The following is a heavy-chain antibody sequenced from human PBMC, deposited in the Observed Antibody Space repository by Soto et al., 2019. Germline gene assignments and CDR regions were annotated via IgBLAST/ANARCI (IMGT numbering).Heavy chain of an antibody. CDR2: INHSGSN. V-gene: IGHV4-34*01. CDR3: ARARGIAARRGSFDY. J-gene: IGHJ4*02. CDR1: GGSFSGYY. D-gene: IGHD6-6*01. Sequence: SETLSLTCAVYGGSFSGYYWSWIRQPPGKGLEWIGEINHSGSNNYNPSLKSRVTISVDTSKNQFSLKLSSVTAADTAVYYCARARGIAARRGSFDYWGQGTLVTVSS.